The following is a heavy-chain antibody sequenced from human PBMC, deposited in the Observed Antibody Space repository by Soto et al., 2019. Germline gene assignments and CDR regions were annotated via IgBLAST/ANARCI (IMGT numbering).Heavy chain of an antibody. J-gene: IGHJ4*02. CDR3: ANSPAAVSYQFDY. CDR2: ISGSGGST. Sequence: EVQLLESGGGLVQPGGSLRLSCAASGFTFSSYAMSWVRQAPGKGLEWVSAISGSGGSTYYADSVKGRFTISRDNSKNTLYLQVNSLRAEDTAVYYCANSPAAVSYQFDYWGQGTLVTVYS. V-gene: IGHV3-23*01. CDR1: GFTFSSYA. D-gene: IGHD6-13*01.